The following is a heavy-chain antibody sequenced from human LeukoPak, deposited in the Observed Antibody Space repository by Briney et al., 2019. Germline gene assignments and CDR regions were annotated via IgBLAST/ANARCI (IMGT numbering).Heavy chain of an antibody. Sequence: ASVKLSCKASGYTFTSYDINWVRQATGQGLEWMGWMNPNSGNTGYAQKFQGRVTITRNTSISTAYMELSSLRSEDTAVYCCARYAYYDSSGYVDYWGQGTLVTVSS. CDR2: MNPNSGNT. CDR1: GYTFTSYD. V-gene: IGHV1-8*03. J-gene: IGHJ4*02. D-gene: IGHD3-22*01. CDR3: ARYAYYDSSGYVDY.